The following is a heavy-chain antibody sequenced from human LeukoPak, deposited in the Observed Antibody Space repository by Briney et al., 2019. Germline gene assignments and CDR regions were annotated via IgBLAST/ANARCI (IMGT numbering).Heavy chain of an antibody. V-gene: IGHV4-59*01. CDR1: GGSISNNY. Sequence: SETLSLTCTVSGGSISNNYWSWIRQPPGKGLEWIGYIYYSGSTNYNPSLKSRVTISVDMSKNQFSLKLRSLTAADMALYFCARGRRAIANWGQGTLVTVSS. D-gene: IGHD1-26*01. CDR2: IYYSGST. CDR3: ARGRRAIAN. J-gene: IGHJ4*02.